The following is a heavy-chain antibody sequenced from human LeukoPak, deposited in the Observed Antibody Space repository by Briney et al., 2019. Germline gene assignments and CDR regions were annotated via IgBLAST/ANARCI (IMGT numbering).Heavy chain of an antibody. V-gene: IGHV4-34*01. CDR3: ARRDYFGPVDY. Sequence: SETLSLTCAVYGGSFSGYYWSWIRQPPGKGLEWIGEINHSGSTNYNPSLKSRVTISVDTSKNQFSLKLSSVTAADTAVYYCARRDYFGPVDYWGQGSLVTVSS. CDR2: INHSGST. CDR1: GGSFSGYY. D-gene: IGHD2/OR15-2a*01. J-gene: IGHJ4*02.